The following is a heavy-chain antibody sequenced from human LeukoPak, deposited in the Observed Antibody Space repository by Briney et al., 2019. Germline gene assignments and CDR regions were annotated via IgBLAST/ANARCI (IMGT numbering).Heavy chain of an antibody. CDR2: MYYSGST. Sequence: SETLSLTCSVSGGSINSYYWSWIRQPPGKGLEWIGYMYYSGSTNYNPSLKSRVTISVDTSKNQFSLKLSSVTAADTAVFYCARGTIRPGPGMDVWGQGTTVTVSS. V-gene: IGHV4-59*01. CDR3: ARGTIRPGPGMDV. D-gene: IGHD6-6*01. J-gene: IGHJ6*02. CDR1: GGSINSYY.